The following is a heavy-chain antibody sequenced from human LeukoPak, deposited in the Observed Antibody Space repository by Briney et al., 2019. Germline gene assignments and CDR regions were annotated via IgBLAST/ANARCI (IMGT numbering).Heavy chain of an antibody. CDR1: GGSFSGYY. CDR2: INHSGST. J-gene: IGHJ4*02. CDR3: ARVMYPNYYGSGSYYTD. Sequence: PSETLSLTCAVYGGSFSGYYWSWIRQPPGKGLEWIGEINHSGSTNYNPSLKSRVTISVDTSKNQFSLKLSSVTAADTAVYYCARVMYPNYYGSGSYYTDWGQGTLVTVSS. V-gene: IGHV4-34*01. D-gene: IGHD3-10*01.